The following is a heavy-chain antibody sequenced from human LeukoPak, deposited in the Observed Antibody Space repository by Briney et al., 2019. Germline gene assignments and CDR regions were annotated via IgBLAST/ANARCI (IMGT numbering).Heavy chain of an antibody. D-gene: IGHD5-12*01. V-gene: IGHV4-34*01. CDR3: ARGPTWWLRSTQHYYYGMDV. CDR2: INHSGST. J-gene: IGHJ6*02. CDR1: GGSFSGYY. Sequence: PSETLSLTCAVYGGSFSGYYWSWIRQPPGKGLEWIGEINHSGSTNYNPSLKSRVTISVDTSKNQFSLKLSSVTAADTAVYYCARGPTWWLRSTQHYYYGMDVWGQGTTVTVSS.